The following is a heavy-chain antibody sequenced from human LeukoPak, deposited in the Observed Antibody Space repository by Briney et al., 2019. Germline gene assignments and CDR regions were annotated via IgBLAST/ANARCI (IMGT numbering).Heavy chain of an antibody. V-gene: IGHV3-53*01. CDR3: ARDDRIGAGGTCDH. D-gene: IGHD6-13*01. CDR2: IYSGGTT. J-gene: IGHJ4*02. CDR1: GFTVSSSF. Sequence: GGCLRLSCAASGFTVSSSFMSWVRQAPGKGLEWVSIIYSGGTTYYADSVKGRFTISRDNSKNTLYLQMNSLRAEDTAVYFCARDDRIGAGGTCDHWGQGTRVTVSS.